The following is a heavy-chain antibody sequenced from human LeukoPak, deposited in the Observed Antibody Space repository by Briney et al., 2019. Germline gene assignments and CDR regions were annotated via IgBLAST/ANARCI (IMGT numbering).Heavy chain of an antibody. V-gene: IGHV3-23*01. D-gene: IGHD4-23*01. J-gene: IGHJ4*02. CDR3: AKRSDYGGNRNYFDY. Sequence: GGSLRLSCAASGLIFSRYGMIWVPQSTGKAVECVSDISDSGGSTYSADSVKGRFTISRANSKNTLYLQMNSLRAEDTAVYYCAKRSDYGGNRNYFDYWGQGTLVTVSS. CDR1: GLIFSRYG. CDR2: ISDSGGST.